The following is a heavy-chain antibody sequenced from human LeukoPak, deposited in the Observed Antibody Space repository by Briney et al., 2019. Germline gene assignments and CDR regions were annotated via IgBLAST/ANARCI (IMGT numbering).Heavy chain of an antibody. Sequence: PMASVKVSCKVSGYTLTELSMHWVRQAPGKGLEWMGGFDPEDGETIYAQKFQGRVTMTEDTSTDTAYMELSSLRSEDTAVYYCATGIAAAGTFDYWGQGTLVTVSS. CDR3: ATGIAAAGTFDY. D-gene: IGHD6-13*01. CDR2: FDPEDGET. J-gene: IGHJ4*02. V-gene: IGHV1-24*01. CDR1: GYTLTELS.